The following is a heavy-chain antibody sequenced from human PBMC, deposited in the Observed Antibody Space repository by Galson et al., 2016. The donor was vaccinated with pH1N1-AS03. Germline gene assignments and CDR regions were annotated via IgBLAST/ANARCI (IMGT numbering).Heavy chain of an antibody. V-gene: IGHV4-59*01. CDR2: ISNSGST. CDR1: GGSISSYY. CDR3: AKYCRGTKCYGRFDP. D-gene: IGHD2-15*01. Sequence: ETLSLTCTVSGGSISSYYWSWIRQPPGKGLEWIGYISNSGSTNYNPSLKSRVTISVDTSKNQFSLRLSSVTAADTAVYYCAKYCRGTKCYGRFDPWGQGTLVTVSS. J-gene: IGHJ5*02.